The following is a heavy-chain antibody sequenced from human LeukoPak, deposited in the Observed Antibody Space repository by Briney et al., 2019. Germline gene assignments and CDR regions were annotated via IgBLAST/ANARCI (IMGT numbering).Heavy chain of an antibody. CDR1: GFTFSSYS. CDR2: ISSSSSNI. D-gene: IGHD3-9*01. J-gene: IGHJ4*02. Sequence: GGSLGLSCAGSGFTFSSYSMNWVRQAPGKGLEWVSYISSSSSNIYYADSVKGRFTISRDNAKNSLLLQMNSLRAEDTAVYYCARDSNSYYDILTGYYPEGIFDYWGQGTLVTVSS. V-gene: IGHV3-48*01. CDR3: ARDSNSYYDILTGYYPEGIFDY.